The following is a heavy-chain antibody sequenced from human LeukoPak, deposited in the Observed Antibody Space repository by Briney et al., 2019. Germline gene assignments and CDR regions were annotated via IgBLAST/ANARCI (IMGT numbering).Heavy chain of an antibody. J-gene: IGHJ4*02. CDR2: VRAKTDGGTT. CDR3: AADTPVPLAQIDY. V-gene: IGHV3-15*01. CDR1: GFTFTNAW. Sequence: GGSLRLSCAVSGFTFTNAWMNWVRQAPGKGLEGVGRVRAKTDGGTTEYAAPVKGRFSISRDDSTNTVYLQMNSLITEDTAIYYCAADTPVPLAQIDYWGQGALVTVSS. D-gene: IGHD2/OR15-2a*01.